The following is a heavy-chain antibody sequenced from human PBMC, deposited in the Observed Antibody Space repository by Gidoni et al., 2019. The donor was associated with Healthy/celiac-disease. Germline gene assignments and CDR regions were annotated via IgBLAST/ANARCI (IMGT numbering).Heavy chain of an antibody. Sequence: QVLLVESGGGVVQPGRSLRLTCAASGFTFSSYGMHWVRQAPGKGLEWVAVISDDGSNKYYADSVKGRFTISRDNSKNTLYLQMNSLRAEDTAVYYCAKDQGDYGLPSDYWGQGTLVTVSS. CDR2: ISDDGSNK. CDR3: AKDQGDYGLPSDY. CDR1: GFTFSSYG. D-gene: IGHD4-17*01. V-gene: IGHV3-30*18. J-gene: IGHJ4*02.